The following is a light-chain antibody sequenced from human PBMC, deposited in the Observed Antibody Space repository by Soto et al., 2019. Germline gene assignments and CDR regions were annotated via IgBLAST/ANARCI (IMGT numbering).Light chain of an antibody. J-gene: IGLJ1*01. CDR2: EVS. CDR3: SSYRRGSAPYV. CDR1: SSDVGGDDA. Sequence: QSALTQPASVSGSPGQSITISCTGTSSDVGGDDAVAWYQQYPGKAPKLMIYEVSNRLSGISDRFSGSKSGNTASLTISGLQAADEADYYCSSYRRGSAPYVFGTGTKLTVL. V-gene: IGLV2-14*01.